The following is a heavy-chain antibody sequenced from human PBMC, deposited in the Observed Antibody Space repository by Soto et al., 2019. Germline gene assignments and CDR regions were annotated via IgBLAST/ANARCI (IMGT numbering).Heavy chain of an antibody. J-gene: IGHJ6*01. Sequence: GESLKISCMTSGYTFTDYWIGWVRQMPGKGLEWVGIIYPGDSDTRYNPSFRGLVTISADTSISTAYLKWSSLKASDSAMYYCAKYNCDDGTCYSFMGGDHYAMDVWGQGTTGTAPQ. CDR3: AKYNCDDGTCYSFMGGDHYAMDV. D-gene: IGHD2-15*01. CDR2: IYPGDSDT. V-gene: IGHV5-51*01. CDR1: GYTFTDYW.